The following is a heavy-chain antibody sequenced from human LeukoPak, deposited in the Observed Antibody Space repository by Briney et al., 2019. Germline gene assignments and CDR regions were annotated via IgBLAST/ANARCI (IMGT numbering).Heavy chain of an antibody. CDR1: GFTFSSYA. D-gene: IGHD6-13*01. CDR3: AKVQRYGSSWYLDY. CDR2: ISGSGGST. J-gene: IGHJ4*02. V-gene: IGHV3-23*01. Sequence: QPGGSLRLSCAASGFTFSSYAMSWVRQAPGKGLEWVSAISGSGGSTYYADSVKGRFTISRDNSKNTLYLQMNSLRAEDTAVYYCAKVQRYGSSWYLDYWGQGTLVTVSS.